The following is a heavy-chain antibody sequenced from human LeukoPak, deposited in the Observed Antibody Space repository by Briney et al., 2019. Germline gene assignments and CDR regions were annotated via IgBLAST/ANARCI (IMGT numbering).Heavy chain of an antibody. CDR1: GGSISSSSYY. J-gene: IGHJ5*02. V-gene: IGHV4-39*07. CDR2: IYYSGST. Sequence: SETPSLTCTVSGGSISSSSYYWGWIRQPPGKGLEWIGSIYYSGSTYYNPSLKSRVTISVDTSKNQFSLKLSSVTAADTAVYYCARGDKRWLQLPWFDPWGQGTLVTVSS. D-gene: IGHD5-24*01. CDR3: ARGDKRWLQLPWFDP.